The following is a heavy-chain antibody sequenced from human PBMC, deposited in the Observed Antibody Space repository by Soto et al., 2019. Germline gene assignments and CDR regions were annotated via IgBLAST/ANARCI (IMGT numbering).Heavy chain of an antibody. CDR2: IFSGGGT. V-gene: IGHV3-53*01. J-gene: IGHJ4*02. Sequence: HPGGSLRLSCAASGFTVSGNYMSWVRQAPGKGLEWVSVIFSGGGTYYADSVKGRFTISRDGSKNTLYLQMNSLRAEDTAVYYCARGHYDSTGYYSNHWGQGTLVTVSS. CDR3: ARGHYDSTGYYSNH. D-gene: IGHD3-22*01. CDR1: GFTVSGNY.